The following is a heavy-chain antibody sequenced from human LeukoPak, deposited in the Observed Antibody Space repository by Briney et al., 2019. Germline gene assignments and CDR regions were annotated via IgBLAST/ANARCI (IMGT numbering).Heavy chain of an antibody. CDR1: GGSISSYY. Sequence: SETLSLTCTVSGGSISSYYWSWLRQPAGKGLEWIGCIYTSGSTNYNPSLKSRVTMSVDTSKNQFSLKLSSVTAADTAVYYCARGHTAEMGITIFGVVIISGNWFDPWGQGTLVTVSS. CDR3: ARGHTAEMGITIFGVVIISGNWFDP. CDR2: IYTSGST. J-gene: IGHJ5*02. D-gene: IGHD3-3*01. V-gene: IGHV4-4*07.